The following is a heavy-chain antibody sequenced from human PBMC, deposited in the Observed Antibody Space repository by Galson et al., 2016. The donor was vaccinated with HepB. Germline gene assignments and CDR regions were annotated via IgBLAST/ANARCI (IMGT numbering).Heavy chain of an antibody. CDR1: GFTFSGYW. D-gene: IGHD1-1*01. Sequence: SLRLSCAASGFTFSGYWMTWVRQAPGKGLEWVANIKQDGSEKNYVDSVTGRFTISRDNAKNLVYLQMHSLRAEDTAMYYCASAPAATESDYWGQGTLVTVSP. J-gene: IGHJ4*02. CDR2: IKQDGSEK. CDR3: ASAPAATESDY. V-gene: IGHV3-7*01.